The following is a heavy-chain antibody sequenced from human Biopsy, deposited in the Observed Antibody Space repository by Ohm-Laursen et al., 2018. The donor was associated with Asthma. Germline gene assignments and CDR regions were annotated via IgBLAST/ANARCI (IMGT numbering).Heavy chain of an antibody. V-gene: IGHV4-34*01. J-gene: IGHJ5*01. D-gene: IGHD6-13*01. Sequence: ESLRLSCTASGFTFSSYSMNWVRQAPGKGLEWIAEINHSGSTNYNPSLKSRVTISVDTSKNQFSLRLSSVTAADTAVYYCARSLYSNSWQYVWFDSWGQGTLVTVSS. CDR3: ARSLYSNSWQYVWFDS. CDR2: INHSGST. CDR1: GFTFSSYS.